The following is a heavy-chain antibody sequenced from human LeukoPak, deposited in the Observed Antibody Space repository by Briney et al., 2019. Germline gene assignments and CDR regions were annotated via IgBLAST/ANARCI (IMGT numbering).Heavy chain of an antibody. D-gene: IGHD3-22*01. Sequence: PSETLSLTCTVSGGSISSYYWSWIRQPPGEGLEWNGYIFYSGRTNYNPSLKTGVTISVEPPKTQLTLKLCSVTAADTAVYYCASNYYYDSSGYYYDNAYAFDIWGQGTMVTVSS. CDR1: GGSISSYY. J-gene: IGHJ3*02. CDR2: IFYSGRT. CDR3: ASNYYYDSSGYYYDNAYAFDI. V-gene: IGHV4-59*01.